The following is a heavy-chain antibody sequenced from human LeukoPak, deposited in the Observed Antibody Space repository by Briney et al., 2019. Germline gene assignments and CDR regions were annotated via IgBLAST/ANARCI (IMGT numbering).Heavy chain of an antibody. CDR3: ATLTLLAAAGTDFDC. CDR2: ISGSGGST. V-gene: IGHV3-23*01. CDR1: GFTFSSYA. Sequence: GGSLRLSCAASGFTFSSYAMSWVRQAPGKGLEWVSAISGSGGSTYYADSVKGRFTISRDNSKNTLYLQMTSLRAEHTAVYYCATLTLLAAAGTDFDCWGQGTLVTVSS. J-gene: IGHJ4*02. D-gene: IGHD6-13*01.